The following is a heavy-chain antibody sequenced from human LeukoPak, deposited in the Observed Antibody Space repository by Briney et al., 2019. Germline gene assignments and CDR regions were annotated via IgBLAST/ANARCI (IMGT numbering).Heavy chain of an antibody. CDR2: ISSRSATI. J-gene: IGHJ4*02. D-gene: IGHD6-13*01. Sequence: GGSLRLSCAASGFTFSSYSMNWVREAPGKGLEWVSYISSRSATIYYADSVKGRFTISRDNAKNSLYLQMNSLRAEDTAVYYCARDPLSSSSFDIWGQGTLVTVSS. CDR1: GFTFSSYS. V-gene: IGHV3-48*01. CDR3: ARDPLSSSSFDI.